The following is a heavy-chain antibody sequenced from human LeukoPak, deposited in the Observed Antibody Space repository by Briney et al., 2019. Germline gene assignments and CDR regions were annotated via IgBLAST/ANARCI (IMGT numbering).Heavy chain of an antibody. CDR3: ARADYSSGGLARFDP. Sequence: SETLSLTCAVYGGSFNDYYWSWIRQPPGKGLEWIGEINHSASTNYNPSLKSRVTMSVDTSKNQFSLKMTSVTAADTALYYCARADYSSGGLARFDPWGQGTLVTVSS. D-gene: IGHD3-22*01. V-gene: IGHV4-34*01. J-gene: IGHJ5*02. CDR2: INHSAST. CDR1: GGSFNDYY.